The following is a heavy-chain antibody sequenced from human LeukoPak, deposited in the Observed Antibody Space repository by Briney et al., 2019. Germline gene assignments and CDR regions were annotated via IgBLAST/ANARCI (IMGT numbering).Heavy chain of an antibody. CDR1: GGTFSSYT. CDR2: IIPILGIA. V-gene: IGHV1-69*04. Sequence: GASVKVSRKASGGTFSSYTISWVRQAPGQGLEWMGRIIPILGIANYAQKFQGRVTITADKSTSTAYMELSSLRSEDTAVYYCARDFTVTTPLYYYYMDVWGKGTTVTVSS. J-gene: IGHJ6*03. D-gene: IGHD4-11*01. CDR3: ARDFTVTTPLYYYYMDV.